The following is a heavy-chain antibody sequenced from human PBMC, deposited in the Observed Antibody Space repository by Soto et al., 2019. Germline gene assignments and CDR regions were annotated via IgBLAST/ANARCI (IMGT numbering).Heavy chain of an antibody. CDR3: ARQSRPGGGTSY. CDR2: IYPGDSET. CDR1: GYAFMTRY. V-gene: IGHV5-51*01. Sequence: GESLKISCKASGYAFMTRYIGWARQMPGKGLEWVGIIYPGDSETRYGPSFQGRVTISADEPINTVYLQWSSLKASDTAIYYCARQSRPGGGTSYWGQGTLVTVSS. J-gene: IGHJ4*02. D-gene: IGHD3-16*01.